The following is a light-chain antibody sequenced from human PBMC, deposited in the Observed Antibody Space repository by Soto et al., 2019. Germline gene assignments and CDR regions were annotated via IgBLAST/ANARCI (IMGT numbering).Light chain of an antibody. Sequence: QSALTQPPSASGSPGQSVTISCTGTSSDVGGYNYVYWYQQHPGKAPKLMIYEVTKRPSGVPDRFSGSKSDNTASLTVSGLQAEDEGDYYCQSYDSTLSARYVFGTGTKVTVL. CDR2: EVT. CDR1: SSDVGGYNY. J-gene: IGLJ1*01. V-gene: IGLV2-8*01. CDR3: QSYDSTLSARYV.